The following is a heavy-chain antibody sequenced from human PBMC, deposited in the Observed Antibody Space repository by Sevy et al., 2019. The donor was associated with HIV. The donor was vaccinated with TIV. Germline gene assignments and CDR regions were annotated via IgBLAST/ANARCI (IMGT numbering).Heavy chain of an antibody. CDR2: ISYDGSNK. D-gene: IGHD1-26*01. Sequence: GGSLRLSCAASVFTFSSYAMHWVRQAPGKGLEWVAVISYDGSNKYYADSVKGRFTISRDNSKNTLYLQMNSLRAEDTAVYYCARGGMGGLDYWGQGTLVTVSS. J-gene: IGHJ4*02. V-gene: IGHV3-30-3*01. CDR3: ARGGMGGLDY. CDR1: VFTFSSYA.